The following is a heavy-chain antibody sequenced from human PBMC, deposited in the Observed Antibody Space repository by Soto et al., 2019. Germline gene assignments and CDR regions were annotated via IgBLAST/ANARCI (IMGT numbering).Heavy chain of an antibody. J-gene: IGHJ6*02. V-gene: IGHV3-33*01. Sequence: QVQLVESGGGVVQPGRSLRLSCAASGFTFSSYGMHWVRQAPGKGLEWVAVIWYDGSNKYYADSVKGRFTISGDNSKNTLYLQMNSLRAEDTAVYYCAREGGSSWYGDYGMDVWGQGTTVTVSS. CDR1: GFTFSSYG. D-gene: IGHD6-13*01. CDR2: IWYDGSNK. CDR3: AREGGSSWYGDYGMDV.